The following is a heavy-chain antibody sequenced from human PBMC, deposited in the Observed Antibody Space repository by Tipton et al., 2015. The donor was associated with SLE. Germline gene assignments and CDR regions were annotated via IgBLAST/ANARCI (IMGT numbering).Heavy chain of an antibody. CDR3: ARDGTYYDFWSAY. CDR1: GDSFSRYA. J-gene: IGHJ4*02. V-gene: IGHV1-69*01. Sequence: QLVQSGAEVKKPGSSVKVSCKASGDSFSRYAISWVRQAPGQGLEWMGGIIPNSGTANYQQKFQGRVTFAADESTSTAFMELNSLRSEDTAVYYCARDGTYYDFWSAYWGQGTLVTVSS. CDR2: IIPNSGTA. D-gene: IGHD3-3*01.